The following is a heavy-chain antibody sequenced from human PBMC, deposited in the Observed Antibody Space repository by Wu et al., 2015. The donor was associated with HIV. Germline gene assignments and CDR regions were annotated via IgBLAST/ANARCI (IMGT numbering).Heavy chain of an antibody. Sequence: QVQLVQSGAEVKKPGASVKVSCKASGYTFTGYYMHWVRQAPGQGLEWMGWINPNSGGTNYAQKFQGRVTMTRDTSISTAYMELSRLRSDDTAVYYCARDARIYSYGKKYYYYYMDVWGKGTTVTVSS. D-gene: IGHD5-18*01. V-gene: IGHV1-2*02. CDR1: GYTFTGYY. CDR2: INPNSGGT. J-gene: IGHJ6*03. CDR3: ARDARIYSYGKKYYYYYMDV.